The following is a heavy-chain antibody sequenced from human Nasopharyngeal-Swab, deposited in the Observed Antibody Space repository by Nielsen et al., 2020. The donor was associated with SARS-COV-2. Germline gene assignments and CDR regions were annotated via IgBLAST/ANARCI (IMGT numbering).Heavy chain of an antibody. CDR2: INPNSGGT. J-gene: IGHJ3*02. D-gene: IGHD5-12*01. V-gene: IGHV1-2*06. Sequence: ASVKVSCKASGYTFTGYYMHWVRQAPGQGLEWMGRINPNSGGTNYAQKFQGRVTMTRDTSISTAYMELSRLRSDDTAVYYCARDRGSGYGDAFDIWGQGTMVTVSS. CDR3: ARDRGSGYGDAFDI. CDR1: GYTFTGYY.